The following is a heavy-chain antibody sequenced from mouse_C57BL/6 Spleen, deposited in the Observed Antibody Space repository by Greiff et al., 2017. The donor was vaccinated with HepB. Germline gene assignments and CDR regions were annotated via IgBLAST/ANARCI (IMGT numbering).Heavy chain of an antibody. J-gene: IGHJ3*01. CDR2: ISSGSSTI. Sequence: EVMLVESGGGLVKPGGSLKLSCAASGFTFSDYGMHWVRQAPEKGLEWVAYISSGSSTIYYADTVKGRFTISRDNAKNTLFLQMTSLRSEAMAMYYCARPITTAQRGFAYWGQGTLVTVSA. V-gene: IGHV5-17*01. D-gene: IGHD1-1*01. CDR1: GFTFSDYG. CDR3: ARPITTAQRGFAY.